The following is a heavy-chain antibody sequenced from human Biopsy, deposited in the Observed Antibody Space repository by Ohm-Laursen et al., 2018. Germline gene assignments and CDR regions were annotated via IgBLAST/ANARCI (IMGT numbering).Heavy chain of an antibody. CDR2: INCKTGAT. D-gene: IGHD2-8*01. CDR3: ARDPLNGHKHFDY. CDR1: SYTFTDYN. Sequence: SVKVSCKASSYTFTDYNIRWMRQAPGQGLEWLGYINCKTGATNYARKFQGTVTMTRDTSISTAYLALGSLRSADTAIYYCARDPLNGHKHFDYWGQGSLVTVSS. J-gene: IGHJ4*02. V-gene: IGHV1-2*02.